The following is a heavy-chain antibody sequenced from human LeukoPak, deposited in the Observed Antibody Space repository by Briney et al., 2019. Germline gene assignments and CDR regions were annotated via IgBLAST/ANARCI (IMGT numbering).Heavy chain of an antibody. J-gene: IGHJ4*02. CDR3: AGSGERSTSGFDY. CDR1: GYSFSSYW. Sequence: GESLKISCQGSGYSFSSYWIGWVRQMPGKGLEWMGIIYVGDSDTSYSPSFQGRVTISADKSITTAYLQWSSLKASDTAMYYCAGSGERSTSGFDYWGQGTLVTVSS. CDR2: IYVGDSDT. V-gene: IGHV5-51*01. D-gene: IGHD5/OR15-5a*01.